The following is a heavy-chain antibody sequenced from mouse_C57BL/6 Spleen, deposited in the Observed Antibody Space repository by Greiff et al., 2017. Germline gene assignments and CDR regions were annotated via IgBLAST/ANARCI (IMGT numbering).Heavy chain of an antibody. V-gene: IGHV1-53*01. CDR1: GYTFTSYW. J-gene: IGHJ3*01. CDR2: INPSNGGT. D-gene: IGHD2-4*01. CDR3: ARSSDYDRAWFAY. Sequence: QVQLKQSGTELVKPGASVKLSCKASGYTFTSYWMHWVKQRPGQVLEWIGNINPSNGGTNYNEKFKSKATLTVDKSSSTAYMQLSSLTSEDSAVYYCARSSDYDRAWFAYWGQGTLVTVSA.